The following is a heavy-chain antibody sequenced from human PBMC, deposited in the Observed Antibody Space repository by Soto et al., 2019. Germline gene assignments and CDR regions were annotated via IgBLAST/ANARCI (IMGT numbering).Heavy chain of an antibody. V-gene: IGHV1-8*01. D-gene: IGHD3-22*01. Sequence: QVQLVQSGPEVRKPGASVKVSCKASGYTFSTYEIYWVRQATGQGLEWMGWMDPNSGNKGYAQKFRGRFTMTRDTSINTAYMELNSLTSEDTAVYFCARGSYDSSGYYPLDYWGQGTLVTVTS. CDR3: ARGSYDSSGYYPLDY. CDR2: MDPNSGNK. CDR1: GYTFSTYE. J-gene: IGHJ4*02.